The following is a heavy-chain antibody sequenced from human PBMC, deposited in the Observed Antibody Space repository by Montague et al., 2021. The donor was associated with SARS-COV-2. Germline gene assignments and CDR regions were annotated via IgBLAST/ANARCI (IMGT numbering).Heavy chain of an antibody. D-gene: IGHD3-10*01. CDR1: GGSISGYY. J-gene: IGHJ6*02. Sequence: SETLSLTCTVSGGSISGYYWSWIRQPPGKGLEWIGYINHSGSTTYNPSLESRVSISVDTSNKQFSLKVTSVTAADTAVYYCARLGAITLVRGITKADFSNYGMDVWGQGTTVTVSS. V-gene: IGHV4-34*01. CDR2: INHSGST. CDR3: ARLGAITLVRGITKADFSNYGMDV.